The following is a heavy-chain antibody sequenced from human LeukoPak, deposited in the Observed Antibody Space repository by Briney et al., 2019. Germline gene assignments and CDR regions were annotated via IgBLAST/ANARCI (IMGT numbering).Heavy chain of an antibody. CDR2: IRQGGSEK. CDR3: ARGSHPTVFGVLTFDH. J-gene: IGHJ4*02. V-gene: IGHV3-7*01. D-gene: IGHD3-3*01. Sequence: GGSLRLSCAASGFSFSSYWMTWVRQASGKGLEWVANIRQGGSEKYYVDSVKGRFTISRDNAKNSLYLRMNSLRVEDTAVYFCARGSHPTVFGVLTFDHWGQGTLVTVSS. CDR1: GFSFSSYW.